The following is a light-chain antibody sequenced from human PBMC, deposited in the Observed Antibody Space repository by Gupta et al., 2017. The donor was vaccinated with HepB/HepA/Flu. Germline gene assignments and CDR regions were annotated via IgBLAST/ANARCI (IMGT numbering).Light chain of an antibody. CDR1: QTVGKNY. CDR2: NPS. Sequence: VLTQSPGTLSLSPGERATLSCRASQTVGKNYLGWFQQKPGQTPRLLVYNPSTRATGIPDRFSGSGSGTDFTLTIDRVEPEDFAVYYCHQNDYSPFTFGQGTRLEIK. V-gene: IGKV3-20*01. J-gene: IGKJ5*01. CDR3: HQNDYSPFT.